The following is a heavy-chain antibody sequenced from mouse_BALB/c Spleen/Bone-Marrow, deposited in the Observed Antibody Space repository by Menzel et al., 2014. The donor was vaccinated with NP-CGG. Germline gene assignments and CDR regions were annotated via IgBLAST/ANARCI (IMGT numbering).Heavy chain of an antibody. CDR1: GFDFGRYW. J-gene: IGHJ2*01. Sequence: EVKLLESGGGLVQPGGSLNLACVTSGFDFGRYWMSWARQAPGKGLEWIGEINPGSSTINYSPSLKDKFIISRDNAKNTLYLQMSKVRSEDTALYYCARLGYYGYHDNWGHGTTLTVSS. D-gene: IGHD1-2*01. CDR2: INPGSSTI. CDR3: ARLGYYGYHDN. V-gene: IGHV4-2*02.